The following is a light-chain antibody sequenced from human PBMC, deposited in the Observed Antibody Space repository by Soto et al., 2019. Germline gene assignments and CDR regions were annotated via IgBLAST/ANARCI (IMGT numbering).Light chain of an antibody. CDR2: EVN. J-gene: IGLJ2*01. CDR1: SSDVGGYNY. V-gene: IGLV2-14*01. Sequence: QSVLTQPASVSGSPGQSITMSCTGTSSDVGGYNYVSWYQQHPGKAPKLMIYEVNNRPSGVSSRFSGSKSGNTASLTISGLQAEDEADYYCSSYSSSSTVVIGGGTKVTVL. CDR3: SSYSSSSTVV.